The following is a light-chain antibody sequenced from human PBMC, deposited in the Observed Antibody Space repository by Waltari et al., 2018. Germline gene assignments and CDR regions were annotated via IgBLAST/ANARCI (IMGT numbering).Light chain of an antibody. Sequence: QLVLTQSPSASASLGASVKHTCTLSRGHSTHIIAWLQQQPEKGPRFLMNVKSDGSHNKGVGIPDRFSGSSSGAERYLTISSLQSEDEADYYCQTGGHGTWVFGGGTRLTVL. CDR2: VKSDGSH. CDR1: RGHSTHI. J-gene: IGLJ3*02. V-gene: IGLV4-69*01. CDR3: QTGGHGTWV.